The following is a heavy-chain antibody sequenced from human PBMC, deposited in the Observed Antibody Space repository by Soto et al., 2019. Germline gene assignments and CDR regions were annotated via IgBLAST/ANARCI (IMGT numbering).Heavy chain of an antibody. J-gene: IGHJ4*02. CDR1: GGSISSGDYY. D-gene: IGHD3-22*01. CDR2: IYYSGST. V-gene: IGHV4-39*01. Sequence: SETLSLTCTVSGGSISSGDYYWSWIRQPPGKGLEWIGIIYYSGSTYYNPSLKSRVTISVDTSKNQFSLKLSSVTAADTAVYYCARGEGGGYYYDSSGPVDWGQGTLVTVSS. CDR3: ARGEGGGYYYDSSGPVD.